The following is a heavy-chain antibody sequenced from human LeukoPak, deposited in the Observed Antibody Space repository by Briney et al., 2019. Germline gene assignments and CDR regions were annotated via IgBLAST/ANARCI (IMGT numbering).Heavy chain of an antibody. Sequence: SETLSLTCAVYGGSFSGYYWTWIRQPPGKGLEWIGEINHSGTTNYNSSLKSRVTISVDTSKNQFSLKLSSVTAADSAVYYCARRRGSWSGYNDPGGYYYGLDVWGQGTTVTVSS. V-gene: IGHV4-34*01. CDR2: INHSGTT. CDR1: GGSFSGYY. J-gene: IGHJ6*02. CDR3: ARRRGSWSGYNDPGGYYYGLDV. D-gene: IGHD3-3*01.